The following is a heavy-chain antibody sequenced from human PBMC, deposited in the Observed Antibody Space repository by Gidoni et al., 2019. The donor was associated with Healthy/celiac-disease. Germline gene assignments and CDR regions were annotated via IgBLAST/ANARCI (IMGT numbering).Heavy chain of an antibody. CDR2: ISGSGGST. CDR1: GFTFSSYA. J-gene: IGHJ4*02. D-gene: IGHD2-2*01. CDR3: AKDLRYCSSTSCSQTYYFDY. V-gene: IGHV3-23*01. Sequence: EVQLLESGGGLVQPGGSLRLSCAASGFTFSSYAMIWVRQAPGKGLEWVSAISGSGGSTYDAYSVKGRFTISRDNSKNTLYLQMNSLRAEDTAVYYCAKDLRYCSSTSCSQTYYFDYWGQGTLVTVSS.